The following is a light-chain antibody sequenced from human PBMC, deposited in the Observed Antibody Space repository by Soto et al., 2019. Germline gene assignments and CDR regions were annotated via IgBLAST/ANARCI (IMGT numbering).Light chain of an antibody. CDR2: DVS. J-gene: IGLJ1*01. CDR3: CSFAGTSTLYV. Sequence: QSVLTQPRSVSGSPGQSVTISCTGSSSDVGGYDYVSWYQHHPGNAPKLIIFDVSQRPSGVPDRFSGSKSGNTASLTISGLQAEDEADYYCCSFAGTSTLYVFGSATKVTVL. V-gene: IGLV2-11*01. CDR1: SSDVGGYDY.